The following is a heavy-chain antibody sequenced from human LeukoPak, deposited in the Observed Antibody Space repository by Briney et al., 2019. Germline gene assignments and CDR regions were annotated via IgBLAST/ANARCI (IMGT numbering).Heavy chain of an antibody. D-gene: IGHD4-17*01. CDR1: GFTFSTYW. Sequence: GGSLRLSCAASGFTFSTYWMSWVRQSPGTGLEWVANINQDGSEKQYVDSVKGRFTISRDDAKKSLYLQMNSLRVDDTAVYYCARVGSGDLFFDYWGQGTLVTVSS. J-gene: IGHJ4*02. CDR3: ARVGSGDLFFDY. V-gene: IGHV3-7*04. CDR2: INQDGSEK.